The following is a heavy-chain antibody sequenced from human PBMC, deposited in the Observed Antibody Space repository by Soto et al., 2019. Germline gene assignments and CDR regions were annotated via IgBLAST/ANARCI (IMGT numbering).Heavy chain of an antibody. D-gene: IGHD5-18*01. CDR3: ARDLRYSYDTLA. J-gene: IGHJ4*02. Sequence: QVQLVESGGGVVQPGRSLRLSCAASGFTFSSYAMHWVRQAPGKGLEWVAVISYDGSNKYYADSVKGRFTISRDNSKNTLCLQMNSLRAEDAAVDYCARDLRYSYDTLAWGQGTLVTVSS. CDR1: GFTFSSYA. CDR2: ISYDGSNK. V-gene: IGHV3-30*14.